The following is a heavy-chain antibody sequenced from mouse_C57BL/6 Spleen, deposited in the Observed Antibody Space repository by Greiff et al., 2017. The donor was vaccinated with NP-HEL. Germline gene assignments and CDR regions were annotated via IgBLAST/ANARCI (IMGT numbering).Heavy chain of an antibody. D-gene: IGHD1-1*01. J-gene: IGHJ3*01. CDR3: ARDPDGSWFAY. V-gene: IGHV5-4*01. Sequence: EVKVEESGGGLVKPGGSLKLSCAASGFTFSSYAMSWVRQTPEKRLEWVATISDGGSYTYYPDNVKGRFTISRDNAKNNLYLQMSHLKSEDTAMYYCARDPDGSWFAYWGQGTLVTVSA. CDR2: ISDGGSYT. CDR1: GFTFSSYA.